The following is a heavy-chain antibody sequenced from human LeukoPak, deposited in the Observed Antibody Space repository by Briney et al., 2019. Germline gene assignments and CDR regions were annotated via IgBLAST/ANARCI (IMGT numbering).Heavy chain of an antibody. D-gene: IGHD2-2*02. V-gene: IGHV4-61*02. CDR2: IYTSGST. Sequence: SQTLSLTCTVSGGSISSGSYYWNWIRQPAGKGLEWIGRIYTSGSTNYNPSLKSRVTISVDTSKNQFSLKLSSVTAADTAVYYCARYCSSTSCYKGGFDYWGQGTLVTVSS. J-gene: IGHJ4*02. CDR1: GGSISSGSYY. CDR3: ARYCSSTSCYKGGFDY.